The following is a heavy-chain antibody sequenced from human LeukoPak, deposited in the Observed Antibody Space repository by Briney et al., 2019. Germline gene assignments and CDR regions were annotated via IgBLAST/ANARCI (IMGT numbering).Heavy chain of an antibody. J-gene: IGHJ4*02. Sequence: GGSLRLSCAASGFTFSSYSMNWVRQAPGKGLEWVSFMSSSSRYIFYADSVKGRFTISRDNAKDSLYLQMNSLRAEDTAVYYCARDPYYYDSSGFPYFDYWGQGTLVTVSS. CDR3: ARDPYYYDSSGFPYFDY. D-gene: IGHD3-22*01. CDR1: GFTFSSYS. CDR2: MSSSSRYI. V-gene: IGHV3-21*01.